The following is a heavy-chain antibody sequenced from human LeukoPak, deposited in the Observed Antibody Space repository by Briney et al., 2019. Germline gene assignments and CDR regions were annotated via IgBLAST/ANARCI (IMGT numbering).Heavy chain of an antibody. CDR1: GGSVSGGNYY. CDR2: IHYSGST. J-gene: IGHJ4*02. CDR3: ARTGSTGGY. D-gene: IGHD1-1*01. Sequence: PSETLSLTCTVSGGSVSGGNYYCSWIRQSPGKGLEWIGYIHYSGSTVYNPSLKSRVTMSIDTSKNQFSLNLSSVTAADTAVYYCARTGSTGGYWGQGTLVIVSS. V-gene: IGHV4-61*01.